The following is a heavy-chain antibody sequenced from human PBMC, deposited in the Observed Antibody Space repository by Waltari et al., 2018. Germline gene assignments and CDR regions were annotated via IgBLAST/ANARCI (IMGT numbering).Heavy chain of an antibody. CDR1: GYTFTGYY. CDR2: INPNTGDT. V-gene: IGHV1-2*06. D-gene: IGHD3-16*01. Sequence: QVQLVQSGAEVKKPGASVRVSCKASGYTFTGYYIHWVRQAPGQGLEWMGRINPNTGDTKFAQNFRVRVTMTRDTSISTAYMELSGLRSDDTAMYFCARREHFGDSLDYWGQGTL. J-gene: IGHJ4*02. CDR3: ARREHFGDSLDY.